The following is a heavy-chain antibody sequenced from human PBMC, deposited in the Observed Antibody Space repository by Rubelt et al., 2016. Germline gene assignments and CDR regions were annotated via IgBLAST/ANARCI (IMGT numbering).Heavy chain of an antibody. CDR1: GYTFTSYG. CDR2: ISAYTGNT. D-gene: IGHD6-13*01. Sequence: QVQLVQSGAEVKKPGASVKVSCKASGYTFTSYGISWVRQAPGHGLEWMGWISAYTGNTNYAQKLQSRVTKNTDTSTSRAYMGSRSLRADDTAVCYGAIPSRSWYGFDYWGQGTLVTVSS. V-gene: IGHV1-18*01. J-gene: IGHJ4*02. CDR3: AIPSRSWYGFDY.